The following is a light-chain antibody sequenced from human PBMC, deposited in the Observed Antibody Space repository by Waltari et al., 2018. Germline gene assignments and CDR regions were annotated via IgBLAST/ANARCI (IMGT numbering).Light chain of an antibody. CDR1: SSNIGAGYD. CDR2: ANS. J-gene: IGLJ3*02. Sequence: QSVLTQPLSVSGAPGQRVTISCTGTSSNIGAGYDVHWYQQLPGTAPQLLIYANSNRPSGVPDRFSGSKSGTSASLAITGLQAEDEADYYCQSYDSSLSGSWVFGGGTKLTVL. V-gene: IGLV1-40*01. CDR3: QSYDSSLSGSWV.